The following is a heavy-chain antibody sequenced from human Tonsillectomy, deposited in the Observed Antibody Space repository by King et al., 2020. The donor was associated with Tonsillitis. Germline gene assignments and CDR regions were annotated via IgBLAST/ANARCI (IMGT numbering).Heavy chain of an antibody. D-gene: IGHD1-26*01. J-gene: IGHJ4*02. CDR1: GFTFSSYG. Sequence: VQLVESGGGVVQPGRSLRLSCAASGFTFSSYGMHWVRQAPGKGLEWVAVISYDGSNKYYADSVKGRFTISRENSKNTLYLQMNSLRAEDPAVYSCAKDGRIAGSDFFGYWGQGTLVTVSS. CDR2: ISYDGSNK. CDR3: AKDGRIAGSDFFGY. V-gene: IGHV3-30*18.